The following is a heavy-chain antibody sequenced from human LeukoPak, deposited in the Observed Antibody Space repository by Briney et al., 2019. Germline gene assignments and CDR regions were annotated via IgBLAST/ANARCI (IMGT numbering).Heavy chain of an antibody. J-gene: IGHJ4*02. CDR1: GGSISTSSYY. V-gene: IGHV4-39*01. D-gene: IGHD5-12*01. Sequence: SETLSLTCTVSGGSISTSSYYWGWIRQPPGKGLEWTSCIYYNGTTYYNPSLKSRVTLSVDTSKNQFSLKLSSVTAADTAVYYCSRLQVALYYFDYWGQGTLVTVSS. CDR2: IYYNGTT. CDR3: SRLQVALYYFDY.